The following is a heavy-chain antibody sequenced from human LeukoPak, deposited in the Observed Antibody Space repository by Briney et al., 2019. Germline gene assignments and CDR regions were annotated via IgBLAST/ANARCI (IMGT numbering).Heavy chain of an antibody. Sequence: GGSLRLSRAVSGFTFSSYWMSWVRQAPGKGLEWVANIKQDGSEKYYVDSVKGRFTISRDNAKNSLYLQMNSLGAEDTAVYYCARDFSQLVLDYWGQGTLVTVSS. J-gene: IGHJ4*02. CDR1: GFTFSSYW. CDR3: ARDFSQLVLDY. CDR2: IKQDGSEK. V-gene: IGHV3-7*01. D-gene: IGHD6-6*01.